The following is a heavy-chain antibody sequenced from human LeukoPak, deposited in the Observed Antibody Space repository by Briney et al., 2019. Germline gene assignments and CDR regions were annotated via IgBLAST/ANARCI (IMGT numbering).Heavy chain of an antibody. D-gene: IGHD6-13*01. CDR2: IIPIFGTA. V-gene: IGHV1-69*05. Sequence: SVKVSCKASGGTFSSYAISWVRQAPGQGLEWMGGIIPIFGTANYAQKFQGRVTITTDESTSTAYMELSSLRSEDTAVYYCARTEVSIAAAGSMYHYYYMDVWGKGTTVTVSS. CDR3: ARTEVSIAAAGSMYHYYYMDV. J-gene: IGHJ6*03. CDR1: GGTFSSYA.